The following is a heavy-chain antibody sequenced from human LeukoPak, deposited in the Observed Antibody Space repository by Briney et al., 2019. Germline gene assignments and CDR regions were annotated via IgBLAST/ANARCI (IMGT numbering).Heavy chain of an antibody. Sequence: SETLSLTCSVSGGSISSSSYYWGWIRQPPGKGLEWIGSIYYSGYTYYNPSLKSRVTISVDTSKNQFSLKLRSVTAADTAVYSCARRVGGTINRFDYWGQGILVTVSS. CDR1: GGSISSSSYY. D-gene: IGHD1-26*01. CDR3: ARRVGGTINRFDY. J-gene: IGHJ4*02. CDR2: IYYSGYT. V-gene: IGHV4-39*01.